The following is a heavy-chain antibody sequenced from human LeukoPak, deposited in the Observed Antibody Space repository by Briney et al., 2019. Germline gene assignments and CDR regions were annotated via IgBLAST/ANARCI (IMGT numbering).Heavy chain of an antibody. CDR3: ARDRGYDSSGYYYDY. J-gene: IGHJ4*02. D-gene: IGHD3-22*01. V-gene: IGHV4-59*01. CDR1: GDSISSYY. CDR2: TYYTGTA. Sequence: PSETLSLTCTVSGDSISSYYWTWIRQPPGKGLEFIGYTYYTGTAYYNPSLKSRVTISVDTSKNQFSLKLSSVTAADTAVYYCARDRGYDSSGYYYDYWGQGTLVTVSS.